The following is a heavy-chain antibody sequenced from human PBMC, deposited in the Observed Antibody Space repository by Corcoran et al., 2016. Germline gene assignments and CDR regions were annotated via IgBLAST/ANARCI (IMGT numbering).Heavy chain of an antibody. Sequence: EVLLVESGGGLVQPGGSLRLSRAASGFTFSIYNMNWVRQAPGGGLEWVSYISSSSTTIYYADSVKGRFTISRDNAKNSLYLQMNSLRAEDTAVYYCTRGKPGFDYWGQGTLVTVSS. CDR1: GFTFSIYN. CDR2: ISSSSTTI. V-gene: IGHV3-48*04. D-gene: IGHD3-10*01. J-gene: IGHJ4*02. CDR3: TRGKPGFDY.